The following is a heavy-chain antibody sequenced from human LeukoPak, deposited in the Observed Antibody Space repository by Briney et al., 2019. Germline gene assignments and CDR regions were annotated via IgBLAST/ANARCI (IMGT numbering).Heavy chain of an antibody. CDR3: ARPPSPRIVGARGHFFDY. J-gene: IGHJ4*02. CDR1: GFTFSNYA. CDR2: ISRSSRTI. D-gene: IGHD1-26*01. Sequence: PGGSLRLACAASGFTFSNYAMSWVRQAPGGGLEWVSYISRSSRTIVFADSVGGRFTIPRVNAKHSLYLQMNSLRADDTAIYYCARPPSPRIVGARGHFFDYWGQGTLVTVSS. V-gene: IGHV3-48*04.